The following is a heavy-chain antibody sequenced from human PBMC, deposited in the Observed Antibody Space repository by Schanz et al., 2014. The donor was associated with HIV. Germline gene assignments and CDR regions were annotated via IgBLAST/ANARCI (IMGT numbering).Heavy chain of an antibody. V-gene: IGHV3-33*08. J-gene: IGHJ4*02. CDR3: ARGRYAPNYYDSSAYPYYFDY. CDR2: IWYDGRNK. D-gene: IGHD3-22*01. Sequence: VELLESGGGLVQPGGSLRLSCTGTGLESFGSYGMAWVRQAPGKGLEGVAVIWYDGRNKHYADSVKGRFTISRDNSKNTLYLQRNSLRAEDTAVYFCARGRYAPNYYDSSAYPYYFDYWGQGTLVTVSS. CDR1: GLESFGSYG.